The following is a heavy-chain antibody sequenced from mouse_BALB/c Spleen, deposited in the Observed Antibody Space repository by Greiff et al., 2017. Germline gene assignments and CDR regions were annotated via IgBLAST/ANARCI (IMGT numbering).Heavy chain of an antibody. Sequence: VQLQQSGPSLVQPSQSLSITCTVSGFSLTSYGVHWVRQSPGKGLEWLGVIWRGGSTDYNAAFMSRLSITKDNSKSQVFFKMNSLQADDTAIYYCAKKGDYYGAMDYWGQGTSVTVSS. V-gene: IGHV2-5-1*01. J-gene: IGHJ4*01. D-gene: IGHD1-2*01. CDR3: AKKGDYYGAMDY. CDR2: IWRGGST. CDR1: GFSLTSYG.